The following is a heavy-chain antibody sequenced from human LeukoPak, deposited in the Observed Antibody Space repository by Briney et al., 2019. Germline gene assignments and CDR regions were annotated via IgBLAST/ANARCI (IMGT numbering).Heavy chain of an antibody. CDR3: ARDHNGSCDY. J-gene: IGHJ4*02. D-gene: IGHD1-26*01. Sequence: ASVKVSCKASGYTFTSYDINWVRQATGQGLECMGWINPDSGDTHYAQKFRGTLTMTRDTSISTVYMELSGLTSDDTAVYYCARDHNGSCDYWGQGTLVSVSS. CDR2: INPDSGDT. V-gene: IGHV1-2*02. CDR1: GYTFTSYD.